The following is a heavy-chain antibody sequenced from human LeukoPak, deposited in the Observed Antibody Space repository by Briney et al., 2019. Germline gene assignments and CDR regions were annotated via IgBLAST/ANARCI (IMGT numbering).Heavy chain of an antibody. V-gene: IGHV4-30-2*02. CDR1: GGSISSGGYY. D-gene: IGHD6-13*01. Sequence: PSETLSLTCTVSGGSISSGGYYWSWIRQPPGQGLEWIGYIYHSGSTYYNPSLKSRVTISVDRSKNQFSLKLSSVTAADTAVYYCARSSDFEAAADYDYWGQGTLVTVSS. CDR3: ARSSDFEAAADYDY. J-gene: IGHJ4*02. CDR2: IYHSGST.